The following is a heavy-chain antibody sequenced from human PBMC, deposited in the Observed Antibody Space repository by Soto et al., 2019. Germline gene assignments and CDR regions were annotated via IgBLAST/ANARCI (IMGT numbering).Heavy chain of an antibody. Sequence: EVQLVESGGGLVQPGGSLRLSCAASGFTFSNYWVHWVRQAPGKGLMWVSRINSDGTTINYADSVEGRFTISRDNAKNTLFLQMNSLRVEDTAVYYCARAGWYRFDYWDQGTLVTVSS. V-gene: IGHV3-74*01. CDR3: ARAGWYRFDY. CDR1: GFTFSNYW. J-gene: IGHJ4*02. CDR2: INSDGTTI. D-gene: IGHD6-19*01.